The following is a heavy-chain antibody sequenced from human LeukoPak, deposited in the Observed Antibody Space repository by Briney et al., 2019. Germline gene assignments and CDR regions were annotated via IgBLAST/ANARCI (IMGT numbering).Heavy chain of an antibody. Sequence: PSETLSLTCTVSGYSISSGYYWGWIRQPPGKGLEWIGSIYHSGSTYYNPSLKSRVTISVDTSKNQFSLKLSSVTAADTAVYYCARGNKNRVVAGFWGFDPWGQGTLVTVSS. D-gene: IGHD6-19*01. CDR1: GYSISSGYY. V-gene: IGHV4-38-2*02. J-gene: IGHJ5*02. CDR3: ARGNKNRVVAGFWGFDP. CDR2: IYHSGST.